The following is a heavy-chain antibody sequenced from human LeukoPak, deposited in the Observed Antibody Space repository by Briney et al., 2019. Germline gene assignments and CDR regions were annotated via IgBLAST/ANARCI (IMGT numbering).Heavy chain of an antibody. D-gene: IGHD3-3*01. CDR2: IYTSGST. CDR1: GGSISSYY. CDR3: AREVIWSDADYFDY. V-gene: IGHV4-4*07. J-gene: IGHJ4*02. Sequence: SETLSLTCTVSGGSISSYYWSWIRQPAGKGLEWIGRIYTSGSTNCNPSLKSRVTMSVDTSKNQFSLKLSSVTAADTAVYYCAREVIWSDADYFDYWGQGTLVTVSS.